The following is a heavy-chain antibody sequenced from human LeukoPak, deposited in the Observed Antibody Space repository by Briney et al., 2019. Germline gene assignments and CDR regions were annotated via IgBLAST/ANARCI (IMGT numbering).Heavy chain of an antibody. CDR1: GFTFSSYG. J-gene: IGHJ4*02. V-gene: IGHV3-30*02. Sequence: GGSLRLSCAASGFTFSSYGMHWVRQAPGKGLEWVAFIRYDGNNEYYGDSVKGRLTISRDNSKNTLYLQMNSLRVEDTAVYYRAKVQTLSSSALDYWGQGTLVTVSS. CDR2: IRYDGNNE. CDR3: AKVQTLSSSALDY. D-gene: IGHD6-6*01.